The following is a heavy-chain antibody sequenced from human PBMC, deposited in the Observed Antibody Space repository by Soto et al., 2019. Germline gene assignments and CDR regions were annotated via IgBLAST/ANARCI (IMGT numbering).Heavy chain of an antibody. CDR1: RYSFPHHS. Sequence: SDQVSFQASRYSFPHHSIHWVRQAPLQGRTWMGWVKPNTGGTNDAQRFNGSVTMTRDTSITTAYTELSSLRSFYTALCYCETVDSGGYYGNALDIWGQGTMVTV. CDR3: ETVDSGGYYGNALDI. J-gene: IGHJ3*02. CDR2: VKPNTGGT. V-gene: IGHV1-2*02. D-gene: IGHD3-22*01.